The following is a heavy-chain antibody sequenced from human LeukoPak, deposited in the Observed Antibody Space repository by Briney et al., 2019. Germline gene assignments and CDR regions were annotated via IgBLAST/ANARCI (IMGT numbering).Heavy chain of an antibody. Sequence: GRSLRLSCAASGFTFSSYAMSWVRQAPGKGLGWVSPISGSGGSTYYADSVKGRFTISRDNSKNTLYLQMNSLRAEDTAVYYCARDRETTVTTLSVGPRWGSDYWGQGTLVTVSS. D-gene: IGHD4-17*01. CDR2: ISGSGGST. V-gene: IGHV3-23*01. CDR1: GFTFSSYA. J-gene: IGHJ4*02. CDR3: ARDRETTVTTLSVGPRWGSDY.